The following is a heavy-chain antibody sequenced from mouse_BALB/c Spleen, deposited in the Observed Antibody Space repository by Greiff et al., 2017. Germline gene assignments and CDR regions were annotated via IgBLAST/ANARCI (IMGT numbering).Heavy chain of an antibody. CDR1: GFTFSSYA. CDR3: ARYGYDDAWFAY. J-gene: IGHJ3*01. CDR2: ISSGGSYT. V-gene: IGHV5-9-4*01. Sequence: DVHLVESGGGLVKPGGSLKLSCAASGFTFSSYAMSWVRQSPEKRLEWVAEISSGGSYTYYPDTVTGRFTISRDNAKNTLYLEMSSLRSEDTAMYYCARYGYDDAWFAYWGQGTLVTVSA. D-gene: IGHD2-2*01.